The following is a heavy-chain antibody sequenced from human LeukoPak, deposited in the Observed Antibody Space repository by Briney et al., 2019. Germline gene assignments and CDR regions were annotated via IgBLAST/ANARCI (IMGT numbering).Heavy chain of an antibody. V-gene: IGHV3-30*02. CDR2: IRFDGSDK. D-gene: IGHD6-13*01. CDR1: GFIFNSYG. J-gene: IGHJ4*02. Sequence: PGGSLRLSCAASGFIFNSYGMNWVRQAPGKGLEWVAFIRFDGSDKYYADSVKGRFTISRDNSKSTLDLQMNSLRVEDTAVYYCAKDRYSTSSTFTINPFDYWGQGILVTVSS. CDR3: AKDRYSTSSTFTINPFDY.